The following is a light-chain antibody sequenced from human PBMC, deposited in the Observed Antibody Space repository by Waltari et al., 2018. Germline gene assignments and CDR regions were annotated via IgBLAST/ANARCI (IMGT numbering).Light chain of an antibody. Sequence: HSPLTQHASVSGSPGQSITITCSGSSSDVGGYNYVSWYLQYPGQAPKLIIYDVSQRPSEISDRFSGSKSGSTASLTISGLQAEDEADYYCSSYTSSNTVVFGGGTKVTVL. V-gene: IGLV2-14*03. J-gene: IGLJ2*01. CDR1: SSDVGGYNY. CDR3: SSYTSSNTVV. CDR2: DVS.